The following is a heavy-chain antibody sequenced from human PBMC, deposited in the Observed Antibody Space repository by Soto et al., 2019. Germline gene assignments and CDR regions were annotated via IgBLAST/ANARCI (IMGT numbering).Heavy chain of an antibody. D-gene: IGHD4-4*01. CDR1: GFTFSSYS. CDR3: ASETTVTTRYYGMDV. J-gene: IGHJ6*02. V-gene: IGHV3-48*02. Sequence: EVQLVESGGGLVQPGGSLRLSCAASGFTFSSYSMNWVRQAPGKGLEWVSYISSSSSTIYYADSVKGRFTISRDNAKNSLYLQMNSLRDEDTAVYYCASETTVTTRYYGMDVWGQGTTVTVSS. CDR2: ISSSSSTI.